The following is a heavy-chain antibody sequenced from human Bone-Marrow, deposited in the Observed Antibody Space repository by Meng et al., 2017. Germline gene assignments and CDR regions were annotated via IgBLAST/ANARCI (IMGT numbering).Heavy chain of an antibody. CDR3: ARDTGASFLWFGELLSYYGMDV. CDR2: INAGNGNT. V-gene: IGHV1-3*01. J-gene: IGHJ6*02. D-gene: IGHD3-10*01. Sequence: ASVKVSCKASGDTFTSYAMHWVRQAPGQRREWMGWINAGNGNTKYSQKFQGRVTITRDTSASTAYMELSSLRSEDTAVYYCARDTGASFLWFGELLSYYGMDVWGQGTTVTVSS. CDR1: GDTFTSYA.